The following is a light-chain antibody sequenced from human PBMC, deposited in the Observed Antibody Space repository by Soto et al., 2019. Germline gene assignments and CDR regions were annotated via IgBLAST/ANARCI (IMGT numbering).Light chain of an antibody. J-gene: IGKJ5*01. CDR1: QSVSSNY. V-gene: IGKV3-20*01. Sequence: EIVLTQSPGTLSLSPGERATLSCRASQSVSSNYLAWYQQKPGQAPKVLIYRASIRATGIPDRFTGSGSGTDFTLTISRLEPEDFAVYYCQQYNTWRSITFGQGTRLESK. CDR3: QQYNTWRSIT. CDR2: RAS.